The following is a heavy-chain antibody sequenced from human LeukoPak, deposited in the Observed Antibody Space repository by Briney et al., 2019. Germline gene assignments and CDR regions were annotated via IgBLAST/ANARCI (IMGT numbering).Heavy chain of an antibody. J-gene: IGHJ6*03. V-gene: IGHV1-69*06. D-gene: IGHD5-18*01. CDR1: GGTFSSYA. CDR3: ARDGVDTAMVSNYYYYMDV. Sequence: ASVKVSCKASGGTFSSYAISWVRQAPGQGLEWMGGIIPIFGTANYAQKFQGRVTITADKSTSTAYMELSRLRSDDTAVYYCARDGVDTAMVSNYYYYMDVWGKGTTVTVSS. CDR2: IIPIFGTA.